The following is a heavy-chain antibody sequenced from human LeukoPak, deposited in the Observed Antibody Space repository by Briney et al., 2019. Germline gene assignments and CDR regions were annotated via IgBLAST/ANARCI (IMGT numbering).Heavy chain of an antibody. J-gene: IGHJ5*02. V-gene: IGHV3-23*01. CDR2: ISGSGDST. CDR3: AKGNWNDD. CDR1: GLTVSSNY. Sequence: PGGSLRLSCSASGLTVSSNYMSWVRQAPGKGLEWVSVISGSGDSTYYADSVKGRFTISRDNSKNTLYLQMNSLRADDTAVYYCAKGNWNDDWGQGTLVIVSS.